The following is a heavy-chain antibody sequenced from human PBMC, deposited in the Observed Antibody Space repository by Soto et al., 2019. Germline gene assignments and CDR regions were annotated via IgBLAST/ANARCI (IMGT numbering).Heavy chain of an antibody. D-gene: IGHD1-1*01. J-gene: IGHJ4*02. CDR1: GYTFTSYG. CDR3: ARGRYGDY. Sequence: QVHLVQSGAAVKKPGASVKVSCKASGYTFTSYGITWVRQAPGQGLEWMGWISAHNGNTDYAQKLQGRVIVTRDTSTSTAYMGLRSLGSDDTAVYYWARGRYGDYWGQGALVTVSS. V-gene: IGHV1-18*01. CDR2: ISAHNGNT.